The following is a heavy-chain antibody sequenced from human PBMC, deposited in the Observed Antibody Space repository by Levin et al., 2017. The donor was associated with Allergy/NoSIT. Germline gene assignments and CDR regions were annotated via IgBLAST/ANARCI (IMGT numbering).Heavy chain of an antibody. CDR2: IGATGDHT. CDR3: TRDRPFSDFDY. J-gene: IGHJ4*02. V-gene: IGHV3-23*01. D-gene: IGHD2/OR15-2a*01. Sequence: PAGGSLRLSCAASGFTFSSHTMNWVRQAPGRGLEWVSSIGATGDHTFYADSVKGRFTISRDNSKNLLFLQMNSLRAEDTALYYCTRDRPFSDFDYWGQGSLVTVSS. CDR1: GFTFSSHT.